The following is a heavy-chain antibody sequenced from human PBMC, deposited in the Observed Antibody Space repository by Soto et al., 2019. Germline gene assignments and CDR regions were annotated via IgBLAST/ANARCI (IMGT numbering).Heavy chain of an antibody. CDR1: GFTFSSYG. D-gene: IGHD3-3*01. V-gene: IGHV3-33*01. CDR2: IWYDGSNK. CDR3: ARDNSDDFWSGYSTLDY. Sequence: QVQLVESGGGVVQPGRSLRLSCAASGFTFSSYGMHWVRQAPGKGLEWVRVIWYDGSNKYYADSVKGRFTISRDNSKNTLYLQMNSLRAEDTAVYYCARDNSDDFWSGYSTLDYWGQGTLVTVSS. J-gene: IGHJ4*02.